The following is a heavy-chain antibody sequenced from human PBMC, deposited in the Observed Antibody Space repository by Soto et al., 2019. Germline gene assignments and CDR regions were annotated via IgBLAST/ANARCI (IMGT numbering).Heavy chain of an antibody. CDR3: ATYKDLGGDKYPPFNY. D-gene: IGHD2-21*02. J-gene: IGHJ4*02. CDR1: GLSFSSYA. CDR2: ISGSGDAT. V-gene: IGHV3-23*01. Sequence: EVQLLESGGGLVQPGGSLRLSCAASGLSFSSYAMSWVRQAPGKGLEWVSSISGSGDATYYTNSVKGRFSISRDNSKNTLYLQMKSLRVEDTDVYSCATYKDLGGDKYPPFNYGGQGALVTVSS.